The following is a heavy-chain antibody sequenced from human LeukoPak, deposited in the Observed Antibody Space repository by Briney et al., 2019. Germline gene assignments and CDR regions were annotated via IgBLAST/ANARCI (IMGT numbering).Heavy chain of an antibody. CDR3: AREGWGYYFDF. J-gene: IGHJ4*02. CDR2: VYYSGTT. Sequence: TSETLSLTCTVSGGSISSYYWSWIRQPPGKGLEWIGYVYYSGTTNYNPSLKSRVTISVDTSKNQFSPKLSSVTAADTAVYYCAREGWGYYFDFWGQGTLVTVSS. V-gene: IGHV4-59*01. D-gene: IGHD7-27*01. CDR1: GGSISSYY.